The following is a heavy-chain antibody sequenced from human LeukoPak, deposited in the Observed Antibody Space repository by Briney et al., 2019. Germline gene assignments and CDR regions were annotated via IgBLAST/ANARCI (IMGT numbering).Heavy chain of an antibody. J-gene: IGHJ4*02. CDR1: GFTFSSYG. V-gene: IGHV3-33*01. Sequence: GGSLRLSCAASGFTFSSYGMHWVRQAPGKGLVWVAVIWYDGSNKYYADSVKGRFTISRDNSKNTLYLQMNSLRAEDTAVYYCARASSLRYFDRWGQGTLVTVSS. CDR2: IWYDGSNK. CDR3: ARASSLRYFDR. D-gene: IGHD3-9*01.